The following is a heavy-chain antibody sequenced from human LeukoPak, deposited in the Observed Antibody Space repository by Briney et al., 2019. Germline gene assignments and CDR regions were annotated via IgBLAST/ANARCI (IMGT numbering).Heavy chain of an antibody. D-gene: IGHD2-2*01. V-gene: IGHV1-2*02. CDR2: INPNSGGT. J-gene: IGHJ3*02. Sequence: ASVKVSCKASGYTFTGYYMHWVRQAPGQGLEWMGWINPNSGGTNYAQKFQGRVTMTRDTSISTAYMELSRLRSDDTAVYYCARYGGYCSSTSCLGLGADDAFDIWGQGTMVTVSS. CDR3: ARYGGYCSSTSCLGLGADDAFDI. CDR1: GYTFTGYY.